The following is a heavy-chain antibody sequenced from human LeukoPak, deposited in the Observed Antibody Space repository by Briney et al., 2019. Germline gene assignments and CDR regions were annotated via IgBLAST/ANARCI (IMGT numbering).Heavy chain of an antibody. CDR3: ARGLGYGDYEGY. D-gene: IGHD4-17*01. CDR2: INHSGST. J-gene: IGHJ4*02. V-gene: IGHV4-34*01. Sequence: PSETLSLTCAVYGGSFSGYYWSWIRQPPGKGLEWIGEINHSGSTNYNPSLKSRVTISVDTSKNQFTLKLSSVTAADTAVYYCARGLGYGDYEGYWGQGTLVTVSS. CDR1: GGSFSGYY.